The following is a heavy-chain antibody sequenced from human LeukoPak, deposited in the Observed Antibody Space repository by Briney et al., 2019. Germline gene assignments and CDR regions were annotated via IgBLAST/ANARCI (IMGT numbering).Heavy chain of an antibody. V-gene: IGHV4-59*12. CDR2: IYYSGST. CDR3: ARGKRVWETKSGAFDI. Sequence: SETLSLTCTVSGGSISSYYWSWIRQPPGKGLEWIGYIYYSGSTNYNPSLKSRVTISVDTSKNQFSLKLSSVTAADTAVYYCARGKRVWETKSGAFDIWGQGTMVTVSS. J-gene: IGHJ3*02. CDR1: GGSISSYY. D-gene: IGHD1-26*01.